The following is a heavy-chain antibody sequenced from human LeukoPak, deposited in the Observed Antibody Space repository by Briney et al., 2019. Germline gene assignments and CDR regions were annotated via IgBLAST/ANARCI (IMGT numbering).Heavy chain of an antibody. CDR2: INHSGGT. V-gene: IGHV4-34*01. CDR1: GGSFSGDY. D-gene: IGHD5-12*01. J-gene: IGHJ4*02. CDR3: ARGSLDSGYVNFDY. Sequence: SETLSLTCAVYGGSFSGDYWSWIRQPPGKGLEWIGEINHSGGTNYNPSLKSRVTISVDTSKSQFSLNLSSVTAADTAVYYCARGSLDSGYVNFDYRGQGTLVTVSS.